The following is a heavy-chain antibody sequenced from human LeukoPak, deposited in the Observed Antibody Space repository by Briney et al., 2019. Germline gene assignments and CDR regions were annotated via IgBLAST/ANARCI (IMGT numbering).Heavy chain of an antibody. CDR2: FDPEVGEK. Sequence: GASVKLSCKVSGYTVTELAIHWVRQTPGKPLEWMGGFDPEVGEKMYAQKFQGRVIMTEDTSTAYMELSSLRSDDTAVYYCARDRWLQLYYFDYWAREPWSPSPQ. CDR3: ARDRWLQLYYFDY. CDR1: GYTVTELA. J-gene: IGHJ4*02. V-gene: IGHV1-24*01. D-gene: IGHD5-24*01.